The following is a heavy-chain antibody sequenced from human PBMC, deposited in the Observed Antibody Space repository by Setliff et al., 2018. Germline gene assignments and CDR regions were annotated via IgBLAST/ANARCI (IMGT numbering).Heavy chain of an antibody. V-gene: IGHV3-30*02. D-gene: IGHD3-22*01. CDR1: EFRFSIYG. CDR3: AKGLKSSGPDWYFDY. J-gene: IGHJ4*02. CDR2: IRYDGSNK. Sequence: LRLSCAASEFRFSIYGMHWVRQAPGKGLECVAFIRYDGSNKYYADSVKGRFTISRDNSKNTLYLQMNSLRAEDTAVYYCAKGLKSSGPDWYFDYWGPGTLVTAPQ.